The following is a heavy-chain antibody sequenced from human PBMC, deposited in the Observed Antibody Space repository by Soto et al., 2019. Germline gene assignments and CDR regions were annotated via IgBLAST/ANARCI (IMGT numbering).Heavy chain of an antibody. CDR1: GFTFSSYA. Sequence: GGSLRLSCAASGFTFSSYAMRWVRQAPGKGLEWVSAIVGSGDTTYYADSVKGRFTISRDNSKNTLYLQMNSLRAEDTAVYYCAKPLTAYSYSMDVWGKGTTVTVSS. J-gene: IGHJ6*03. D-gene: IGHD7-27*01. CDR3: AKPLTAYSYSMDV. V-gene: IGHV3-23*01. CDR2: IVGSGDTT.